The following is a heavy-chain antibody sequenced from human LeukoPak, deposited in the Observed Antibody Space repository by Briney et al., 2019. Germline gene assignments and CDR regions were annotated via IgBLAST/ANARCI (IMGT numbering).Heavy chain of an antibody. Sequence: GGSLRLSCAASGFTFDDYTIHWVRQAPGKGLEWVSGITWNSAVLGYADSVKGRFTISRDNAKNSLYLQVNSLRAEDMALYYCAKTRGKYGSGTYFDSWGQGTLVTASS. V-gene: IGHV3-9*03. CDR3: AKTRGKYGSGTYFDS. CDR2: ITWNSAVL. CDR1: GFTFDDYT. D-gene: IGHD3-10*01. J-gene: IGHJ4*02.